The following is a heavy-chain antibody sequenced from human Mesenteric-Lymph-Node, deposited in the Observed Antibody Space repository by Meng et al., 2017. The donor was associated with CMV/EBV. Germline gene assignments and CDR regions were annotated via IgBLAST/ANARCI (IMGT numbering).Heavy chain of an antibody. CDR1: GFTFSSYS. CDR3: ARDGGYCSSTSCYIDAFDI. V-gene: IGHV3-21*01. J-gene: IGHJ3*02. D-gene: IGHD2-2*02. Sequence: GGSLRLSCAASGFTFSSYSMNWVRQAPGKGLEWVSSISSSSSYIYYADSVKGRFTISRDNAKNSLYLQMNSLRAEDTAVYYCARDGGYCSSTSCYIDAFDIWGQGTMVTVSS. CDR2: ISSSSSYI.